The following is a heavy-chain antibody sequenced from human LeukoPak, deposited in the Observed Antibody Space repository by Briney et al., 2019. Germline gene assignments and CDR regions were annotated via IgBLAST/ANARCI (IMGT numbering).Heavy chain of an antibody. CDR1: GGSISSYY. CDR3: ARDSSWTNSYGYFDY. Sequence: SETLSLTCTVSGGSISSYYWSWIRQPAGKGLEWIGRIYTSGSTNYNPSLKSRVTMSVDTSKNQFSLKLSSVTAADTAVYYCARDSSWTNSYGYFDYWGQGTLVTVSS. D-gene: IGHD5-18*01. CDR2: IYTSGST. J-gene: IGHJ4*02. V-gene: IGHV4-4*07.